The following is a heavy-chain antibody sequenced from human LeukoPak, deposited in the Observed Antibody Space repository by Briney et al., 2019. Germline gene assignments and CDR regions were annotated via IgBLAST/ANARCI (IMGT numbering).Heavy chain of an antibody. CDR2: NSASGETT. J-gene: IGHJ4*02. V-gene: IGHV3-23*01. CDR1: GFTFSTYA. D-gene: IGHD5-12*01. Sequence: PGGSLRLSCAASGFTFSTYAMSWVRQAPGKGLEWVSGNSASGETTYYADSVKGRFTISRDNSRNTLHLQMNSLRVEDTAVYYCAKAPVGWLRPLDYWGRGTLVTVSS. CDR3: AKAPVGWLRPLDY.